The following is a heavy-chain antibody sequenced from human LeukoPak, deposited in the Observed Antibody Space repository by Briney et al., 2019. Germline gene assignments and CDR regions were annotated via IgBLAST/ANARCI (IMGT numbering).Heavy chain of an antibody. Sequence: NPSETLSLTCTVSGGSISSSSDYWGWSRKPPGKGLEWIGSIYYSGSTYYNPSLKSRVTISVDTSKNQFSLKLSSVTAADTAVYHCARDMEPGGDYWGQGTLVTVSS. CDR2: IYYSGST. V-gene: IGHV4-39*07. J-gene: IGHJ4*02. CDR3: ARDMEPGGDY. CDR1: GGSISSSSDY. D-gene: IGHD1-26*01.